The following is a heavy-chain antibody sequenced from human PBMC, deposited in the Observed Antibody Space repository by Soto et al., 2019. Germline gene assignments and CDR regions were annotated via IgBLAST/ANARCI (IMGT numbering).Heavy chain of an antibody. D-gene: IGHD2-15*01. V-gene: IGHV4-61*01. CDR3: ARDGWGGCSGGSCYPWGSCYYYGMDV. CDR2: IYYSGST. CDR1: GGSVSSGSYY. J-gene: IGHJ6*02. Sequence: PSETLSLTCTVSGGSVSSGSYYWSWIRQPPGKGLEWIGYIYYSGSTNYNPSLKSRVTISVDTSKNQFSLKLSSVTAADTAVYYCARDGWGGCSGGSCYPWGSCYYYGMDVWGQGTTVTVSS.